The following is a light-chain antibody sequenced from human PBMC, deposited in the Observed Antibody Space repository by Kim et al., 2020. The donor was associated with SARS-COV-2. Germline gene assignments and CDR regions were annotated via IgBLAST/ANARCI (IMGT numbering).Light chain of an antibody. CDR1: NIGSKS. J-gene: IGLJ3*02. V-gene: IGLV3-21*04. CDR3: QVWDSSSDHPV. CDR2: YDS. Sequence: APGKTARITCGGNNIGSKSVHWYQQKLGQAPVLVIYYDSDRPSGIPERFSGSNSGNTATLTISRVEAGDEADYYCQVWDSSSDHPVFGGGTKLTVL.